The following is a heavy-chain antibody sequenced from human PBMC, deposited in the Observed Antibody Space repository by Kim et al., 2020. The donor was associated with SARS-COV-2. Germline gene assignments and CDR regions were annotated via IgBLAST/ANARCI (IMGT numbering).Heavy chain of an antibody. CDR3: ARGIDTAMPTVNWFDP. CDR2: IYPGDSDT. CDR1: GYSFTSYW. V-gene: IGHV5-51*01. J-gene: IGHJ5*02. D-gene: IGHD5-18*01. Sequence: GESLKISCKGSGYSFTSYWIGWVRQMPGKGLEWMGIIYPGDSDTRYSPSFQGQVTISADKSISTAYLQWSSLKASDTAMYYCARGIDTAMPTVNWFDPWGQGTLVTVSS.